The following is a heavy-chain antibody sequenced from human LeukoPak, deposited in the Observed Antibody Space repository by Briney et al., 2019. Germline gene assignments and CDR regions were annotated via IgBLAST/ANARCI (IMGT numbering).Heavy chain of an antibody. CDR1: GGSISTSSYY. D-gene: IGHD2-2*01. J-gene: IGHJ6*03. V-gene: IGHV4-39*07. CDR2: VYYSGST. Sequence: SETLSLTCTVSGGSISTSSYYWGWIRQPPGKGLEWIGSVYYSGSTYYNPSLKSRVTISVDTSKNQFSLRLSSVTAADTAVYYCARELKGQLRSYYYYHMDVWGKGTTVTVS. CDR3: ARELKGQLRSYYYYHMDV.